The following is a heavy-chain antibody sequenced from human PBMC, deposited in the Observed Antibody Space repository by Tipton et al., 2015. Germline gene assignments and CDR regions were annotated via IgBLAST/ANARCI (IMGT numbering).Heavy chain of an antibody. CDR1: GGSFYTYY. J-gene: IGHJ6*02. CDR3: ARGGSPIIEMAYHHYGLDV. D-gene: IGHD5-24*01. CDR2: IYHSGTT. Sequence: TLSLTCSLSGGSFYTYYGTWIRQPPGQGLEWIGEIYHSGTTNYNPSLRGRFTISLRTSKNQLSLKVDSATAADTAIYYCARGGSPIIEMAYHHYGLDVWGQGTTVTVSS. V-gene: IGHV4-34*01.